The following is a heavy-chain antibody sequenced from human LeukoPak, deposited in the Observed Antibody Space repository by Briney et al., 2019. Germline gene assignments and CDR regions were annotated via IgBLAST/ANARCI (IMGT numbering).Heavy chain of an antibody. J-gene: IGHJ4*02. Sequence: PGGSLRLSCAASGFTFSSYSMNWVRQAPGKRPEWVAIIYDTDSTYYTDSVKGRFTISRDNSKNTVYLQMNSLRVEDTAVYYCARSRAFDYWGRGTQVTVSS. CDR1: GFTFSSYS. V-gene: IGHV3-53*01. CDR3: ARSRAFDY. CDR2: IYDTDST.